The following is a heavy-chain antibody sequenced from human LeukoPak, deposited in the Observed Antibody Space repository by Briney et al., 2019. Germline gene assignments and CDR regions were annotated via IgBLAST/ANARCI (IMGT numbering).Heavy chain of an antibody. Sequence: ASVKVSCKASGYTFTSYYMHWVRQAPGQGLEWMGWINPNSGGTNYAQKFQGRVTMTRDTSISTAYMELSRLRSDDTAVYYCARGRGRYYDSRGRPFFDYWGQGTLVTVSS. D-gene: IGHD3-22*01. CDR3: ARGRGRYYDSRGRPFFDY. CDR2: INPNSGGT. CDR1: GYTFTSYY. J-gene: IGHJ4*02. V-gene: IGHV1-2*02.